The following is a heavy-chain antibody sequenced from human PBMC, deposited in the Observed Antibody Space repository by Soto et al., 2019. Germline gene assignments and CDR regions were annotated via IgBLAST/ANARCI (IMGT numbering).Heavy chain of an antibody. CDR3: ARDFPGIVGATDAFDI. CDR2: ISAYNGNT. Sequence: GASVKVSCKASGYTFTSYGISWVRQAPGQGLEWMGWISAYNGNTNYAQKLQGRVTMTTDTSTSTAYMELRSLRSDDTAVYYCARDFPGIVGATDAFDIWGQGTMVTVSS. CDR1: GYTFTSYG. V-gene: IGHV1-18*01. D-gene: IGHD1-26*01. J-gene: IGHJ3*02.